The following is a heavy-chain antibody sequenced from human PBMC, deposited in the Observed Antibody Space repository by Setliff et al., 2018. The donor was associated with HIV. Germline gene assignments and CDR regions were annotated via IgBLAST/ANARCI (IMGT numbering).Heavy chain of an antibody. CDR2: IDASANT. V-gene: IGHV4-38-2*02. D-gene: IGHD6-13*01. J-gene: IGHJ5*02. CDR1: SSSISSNYY. CDR3: ARIGSGWSVGWFDP. Sequence: SETLSLTCTVSSSSISSNYYWAWIRQAPGKGLEWIGCIDASANTYYIPSLKSRATISIDTSKNQLSLKLRSVTAADTAVYYCARIGSGWSVGWFDPWGQGTLVTVSS.